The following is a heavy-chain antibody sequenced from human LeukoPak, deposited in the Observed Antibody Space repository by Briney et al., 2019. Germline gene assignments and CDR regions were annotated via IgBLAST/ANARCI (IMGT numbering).Heavy chain of an antibody. J-gene: IGHJ6*02. Sequence: ASVKVSCKASGYTFTSYGITWVRQAPGQGLEWMGWISTYNDNTNYAQKLQGRVTMTTDTSTSTAYMELRSLRSDDTAVYYCARASVSNYYYYYGMDVRGQGTTVTVSS. V-gene: IGHV1-18*01. CDR3: ARASVSNYYYYYGMDV. CDR2: ISTYNDNT. CDR1: GYTFTSYG. D-gene: IGHD2-8*01.